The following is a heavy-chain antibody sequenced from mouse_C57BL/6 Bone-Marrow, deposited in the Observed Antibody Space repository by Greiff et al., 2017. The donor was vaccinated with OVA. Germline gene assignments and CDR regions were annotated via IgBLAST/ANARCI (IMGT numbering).Heavy chain of an antibody. CDR3: ARLGTTDYYAMDY. Sequence: VHVKQSGPELVKPGASVKISCKASGYSFTDYNMNWVKQSNGKSLEWIGVINPIYGTTSYNQKFKGKATLTVDQSSSTAYMQLNSLTSEDSAVYYCARLGTTDYYAMDYWGQGTSVTVSS. CDR2: INPIYGTT. CDR1: GYSFTDYN. D-gene: IGHD1-1*01. V-gene: IGHV1-39*01. J-gene: IGHJ4*01.